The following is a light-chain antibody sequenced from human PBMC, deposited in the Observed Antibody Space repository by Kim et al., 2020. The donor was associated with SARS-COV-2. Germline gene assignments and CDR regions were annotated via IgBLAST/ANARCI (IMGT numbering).Light chain of an antibody. J-gene: IGLJ1*01. CDR1: SSDVGGYNY. V-gene: IGLV2-8*01. CDR2: EVS. Sequence: LTQPPSASGSPGQSVTISCTGTSSDVGGYNYVSWYQQHPVKAPKLMIYEVSKRPSGVPDRFSGSKSGNTASLTVSGLQAEDEADYYCSSYAGSNNVFGTGTKVTVL. CDR3: SSYAGSNNV.